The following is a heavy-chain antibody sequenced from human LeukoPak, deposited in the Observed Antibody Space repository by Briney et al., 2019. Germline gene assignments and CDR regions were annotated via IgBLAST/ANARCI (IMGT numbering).Heavy chain of an antibody. J-gene: IGHJ4*02. CDR2: IYYSGST. V-gene: IGHV4-30-4*01. D-gene: IGHD2-2*01. CDR3: ARGLQYQLLLYYFDY. CDR1: GGSISSGDYY. Sequence: SETLSLTCTVSGGSISSGDYYWSWIRQPPGKGLEWIGYIYYSGSTYYNPSLKSRVTISLDTSKNQFSLKLSSVTAADTAVYYCARGLQYQLLLYYFDYWGQGTLVTVSS.